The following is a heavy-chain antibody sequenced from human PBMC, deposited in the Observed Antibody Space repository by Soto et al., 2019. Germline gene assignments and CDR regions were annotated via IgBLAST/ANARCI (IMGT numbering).Heavy chain of an antibody. Sequence: QVQLVHSGAEVKNPGASVKASCKASGNAFNTDYMHWVRQARGQGLEWMVIINPSGGSASYAQKFEGRVTMTRDTSTSTVYMELSSLRSDATAVYYCARGQIGRLRGLDYWDQGTLLTYSS. V-gene: IGHV1-46*02. CDR3: ARGQIGRLRGLDY. CDR2: INPSGGSA. J-gene: IGHJ4*02. CDR1: GNAFNTDY. D-gene: IGHD3-10*01.